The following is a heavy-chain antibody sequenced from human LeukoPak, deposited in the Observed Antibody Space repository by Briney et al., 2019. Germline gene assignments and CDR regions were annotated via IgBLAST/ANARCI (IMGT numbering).Heavy chain of an antibody. CDR3: ARIRSITIFGVPQDY. V-gene: IGHV3-7*01. CDR1: GFTFSSYW. CDR2: MKQDGSEK. Sequence: GGSLRLSCAASGFTFSSYWMSWVRQAPGKGLEWVANMKQDGSEKYYVDSVKGRFTISRDNAKNSLYLQMNSLRAEDTAVYYCARIRSITIFGVPQDYWGQGTLVTVSS. D-gene: IGHD3-3*01. J-gene: IGHJ4*02.